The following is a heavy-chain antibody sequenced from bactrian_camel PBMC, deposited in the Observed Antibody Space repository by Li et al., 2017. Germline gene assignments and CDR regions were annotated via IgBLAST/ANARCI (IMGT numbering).Heavy chain of an antibody. Sequence: HVQLVESGGGSVQAGGSLTLSCAASGYTHSSSCLGWFRMPPGKEREGVAASYPGAGVLDYSDSVKGRFAISRDDAGGALYLQMNNVEPEDSAMYYCVAARYCKKVTDLDRYREVSGPGTQVTVS. D-gene: IGHD1*01. V-gene: IGHV3S1*01. J-gene: IGHJ2*01. CDR2: SYPGAGVL. CDR1: GYTHSSSC. CDR3: VAARYCKKVTDLDRYREV.